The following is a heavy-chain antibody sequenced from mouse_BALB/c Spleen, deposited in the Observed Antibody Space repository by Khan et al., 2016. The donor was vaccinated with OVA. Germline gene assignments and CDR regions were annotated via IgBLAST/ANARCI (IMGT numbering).Heavy chain of an antibody. CDR2: IWGDGST. D-gene: IGHD2-3*01. Sequence: VQLQESGPGLVAPSQSLSITCTVSGFSLTTYGVTWVRQPPGKGLEWLGVIWGDGSTNYHSALISRLSISKDDSKSQVFLKLNSLQTDDTATYXYAKPHSMTLYAMDYWGQGTSVTVSS. J-gene: IGHJ4*01. CDR3: AKPHSMTLYAMDY. V-gene: IGHV2-3*01. CDR1: GFSLTTYG.